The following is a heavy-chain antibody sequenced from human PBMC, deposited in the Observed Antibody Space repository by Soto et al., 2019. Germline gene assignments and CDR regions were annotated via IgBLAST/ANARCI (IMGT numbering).Heavy chain of an antibody. CDR3: ALIVVVTAIQLLDY. CDR1: GFTFSSYG. D-gene: IGHD2-21*02. CDR2: ISYDGSNK. J-gene: IGHJ4*02. V-gene: IGHV3-30*03. Sequence: QVQLVESGGGVVQPGRSLRLSCAASGFTFSSYGMHWVRQAPGKGLEWVAVISYDGSNKYYAESGKGRFTISRDNSKNTLYLQMNSLRAEDTAVYYCALIVVVTAIQLLDYWGQGTLVTVSS.